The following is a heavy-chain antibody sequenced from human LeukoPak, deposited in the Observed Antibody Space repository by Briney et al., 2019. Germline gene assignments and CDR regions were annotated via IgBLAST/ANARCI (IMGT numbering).Heavy chain of an antibody. CDR2: ISGYNGKT. J-gene: IGHJ4*02. D-gene: IGHD1-26*01. CDR3: ARVGATYGDPLEYDY. CDR1: GYSFATYA. Sequence: ASVKVSCKASGYSFATYAITWVRQAPGLGLEWMGWISGYNGKTSYAPKLQGRLTMTTDTSTSTAYKELRSLRSDDTAMYYCARVGATYGDPLEYDYWGQGTLVTVSS. V-gene: IGHV1-18*01.